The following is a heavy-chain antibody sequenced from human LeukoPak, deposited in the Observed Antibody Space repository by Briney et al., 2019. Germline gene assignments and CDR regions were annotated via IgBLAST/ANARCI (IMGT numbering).Heavy chain of an antibody. CDR1: GFTFSSYG. J-gene: IGHJ4*02. CDR2: ISGSGGST. Sequence: GGSLRLSCAASGFTFSSYGMSWVRQAPGKGLEWVSAISGSGGSTYYADSVKGRFTISRDDSKSTLYLQMTNLRAEDTAVYYCAKDGAWLRFDYWGQGTLVTVSS. D-gene: IGHD5-12*01. V-gene: IGHV3-23*01. CDR3: AKDGAWLRFDY.